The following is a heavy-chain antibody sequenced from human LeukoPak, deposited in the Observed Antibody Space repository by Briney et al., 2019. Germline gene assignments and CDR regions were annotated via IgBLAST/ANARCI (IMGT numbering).Heavy chain of an antibody. CDR2: ISSSSSYI. V-gene: IGHV3-21*01. D-gene: IGHD7-27*01. J-gene: IGHJ4*02. Sequence: PGGSLRLSCAASGFTFSSYSMNWVRQAPGKGLEWVSSISSSSSYIYYADSVEGRFTISRDNAKNSLYLQMNSLRAEDTAVYYCARDRLGMDPYFDYWGQGTLVTVSS. CDR3: ARDRLGMDPYFDY. CDR1: GFTFSSYS.